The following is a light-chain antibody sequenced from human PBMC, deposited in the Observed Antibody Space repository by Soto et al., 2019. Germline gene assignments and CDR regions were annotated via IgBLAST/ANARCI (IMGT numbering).Light chain of an antibody. Sequence: SYELTQAPSVSVAPGQTARMTCGGDNIGTKTVHWYQQRPGQAPVLVVYDDSDRPSGIPERFSGSNSGNTATLTITRVEAGDEADFYCQVWDNRTDHVVFGGGTKLT. V-gene: IGLV3-21*02. CDR3: QVWDNRTDHVV. CDR2: DDS. CDR1: NIGTKT. J-gene: IGLJ2*01.